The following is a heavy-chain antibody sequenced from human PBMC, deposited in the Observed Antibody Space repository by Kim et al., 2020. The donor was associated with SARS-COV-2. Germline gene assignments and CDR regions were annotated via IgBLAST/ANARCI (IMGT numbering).Heavy chain of an antibody. CDR2: IYYSGST. J-gene: IGHJ6*02. CDR3: ARCCSPAHRYYYDSPSYYGMDV. D-gene: IGHD3-22*01. V-gene: IGHV4-31*03. CDR1: GGSISSGGYY. Sequence: SETLSLTCTVSGGSISSGGYYWSWIRQHPGKGLEWIGYIYYSGSTYYNPSLKSRVTISVDTSKNQFSLKLSSVTAADTAVYYCARCCSPAHRYYYDSPSYYGMDVWGQGTPVTVS.